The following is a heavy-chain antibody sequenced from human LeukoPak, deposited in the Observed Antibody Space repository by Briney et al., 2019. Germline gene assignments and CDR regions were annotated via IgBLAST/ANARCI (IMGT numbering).Heavy chain of an antibody. Sequence: ASVKVSCKASGYSFTGYYMHWVRQAPGQGLERMGWINPNSGSTNYVQKFQGRVSMTKETSISTAYMELSRLRSDDTAVYYCARARPNGLLRAQDGDFDYWGQGTLVTVSS. CDR2: INPNSGST. J-gene: IGHJ4*02. CDR3: ARARPNGLLRAQDGDFDY. CDR1: GYSFTGYY. D-gene: IGHD3-22*01. V-gene: IGHV1-2*02.